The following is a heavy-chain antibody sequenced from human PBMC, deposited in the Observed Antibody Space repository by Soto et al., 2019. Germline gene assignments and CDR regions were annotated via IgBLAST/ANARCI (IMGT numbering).Heavy chain of an antibody. CDR1: GFTFSSYS. D-gene: IGHD2-21*02. CDR3: ARAYCGGDCYAQLDGMDV. J-gene: IGHJ6*02. Sequence: PGGSLRLSCAASGFTFSSYSMNWVRQAPGKGLEWVSSISSSSSYIYYADSVKGRFTISRDNAKNSLYLQMNSLRAEDTAVYYCARAYCGGDCYAQLDGMDVWGQGTTVTVSS. V-gene: IGHV3-21*01. CDR2: ISSSSSYI.